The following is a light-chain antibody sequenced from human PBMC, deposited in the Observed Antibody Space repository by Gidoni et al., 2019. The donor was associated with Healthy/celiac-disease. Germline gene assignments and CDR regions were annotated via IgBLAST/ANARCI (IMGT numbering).Light chain of an antibody. J-gene: IGKJ1*01. CDR2: AAS. CDR1: QSISSY. CDR3: QQSYSTPWT. Sequence: DIQMTQSPSSLSASVGDRVTITCLASQSISSYVNWYQQKPGKAPKLLIYAASSLQSGVPSRFSGSGSGTDFTRTISSRQPEDFATYYCQQSYSTPWTFGQGTKVESK. V-gene: IGKV1-39*01.